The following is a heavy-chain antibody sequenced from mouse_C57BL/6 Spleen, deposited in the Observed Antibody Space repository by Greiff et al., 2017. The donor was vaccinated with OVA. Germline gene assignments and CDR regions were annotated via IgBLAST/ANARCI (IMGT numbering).Heavy chain of an antibody. Sequence: EVQVVESGAELVRPGASVKLSCTASGFNIKDDYMHWVKQRPEQGLEWIGWIDPENGDTEYASKFQGKATITADTSSNTAYLQLSSLTSEDTAVYYCTTDYDSWFAYWGQGTLVTVSA. CDR1: GFNIKDDY. CDR3: TTDYDSWFAY. J-gene: IGHJ3*01. D-gene: IGHD2-4*01. V-gene: IGHV14-4*01. CDR2: IDPENGDT.